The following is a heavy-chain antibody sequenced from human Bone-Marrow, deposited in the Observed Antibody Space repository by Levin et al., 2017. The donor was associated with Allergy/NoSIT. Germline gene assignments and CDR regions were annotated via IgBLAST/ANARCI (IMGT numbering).Heavy chain of an antibody. J-gene: IGHJ6*02. CDR1: GFTFSSYS. CDR2: ISSSSSYI. CDR3: ARDHCTNGVCYLGEGLDMDV. Sequence: TGGSLRLSCAASGFTFSSYSMNWVRQAPGKGLEWVSSISSSSSYIYYADSVKGRFTISRDNAKNSLYLQMNSLRAEDTAVYYCARDHCTNGVCYLGEGLDMDVWGQGTTVTVSS. V-gene: IGHV3-21*01. D-gene: IGHD2-8*01.